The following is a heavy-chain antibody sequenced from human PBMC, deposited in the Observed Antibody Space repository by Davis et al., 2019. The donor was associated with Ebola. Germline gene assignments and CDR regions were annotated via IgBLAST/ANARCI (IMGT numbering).Heavy chain of an antibody. V-gene: IGHV4-59*01. J-gene: IGHJ6*03. CDR3: ARTTLPDPPSHYYFFMDV. D-gene: IGHD1-1*01. Sequence: MPSETLSLTCTVSGDSISTYSWSWIRQPPGKGLEWIGYISNIGWTNYHASLKSRVTISVDTSKNHFSLRLSSVIAADTAVYYCARTTLPDPPSHYYFFMDVWGKGTTVTVSS. CDR2: ISNIGWT. CDR1: GDSISTYS.